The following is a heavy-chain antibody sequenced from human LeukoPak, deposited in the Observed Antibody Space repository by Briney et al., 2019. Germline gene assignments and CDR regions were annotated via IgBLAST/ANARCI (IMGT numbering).Heavy chain of an antibody. CDR1: GFTFSSYA. CDR2: ISGSGGST. D-gene: IGHD6-19*01. V-gene: IGHV3-23*01. J-gene: IGHJ4*02. Sequence: GGSLRLSCAASGFTFSSYAMSWVRQAPGKGLEWVSAISGSGGSTYYADSVKGRFTISRDNSKNSLYLQMDSLRAEDTAVYYCARYNSGWNDYWGQGTLVTVSS. CDR3: ARYNSGWNDY.